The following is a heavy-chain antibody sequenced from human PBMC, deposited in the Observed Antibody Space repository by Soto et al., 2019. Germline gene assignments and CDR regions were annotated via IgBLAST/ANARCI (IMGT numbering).Heavy chain of an antibody. CDR2: IIPIFGTA. Sequence: QVQLVQSGAEVKKPGSSVKVSCKASGGTFSSYAISWVRQAPGQGLEWMGGIIPIFGTANYAQKFQGRVTITADESTSTAYMELSSPRSEDTAVYYCARGTYSSGWYLFDYWGQGTLVTVSS. CDR1: GGTFSSYA. D-gene: IGHD6-19*01. CDR3: ARGTYSSGWYLFDY. V-gene: IGHV1-69*01. J-gene: IGHJ4*02.